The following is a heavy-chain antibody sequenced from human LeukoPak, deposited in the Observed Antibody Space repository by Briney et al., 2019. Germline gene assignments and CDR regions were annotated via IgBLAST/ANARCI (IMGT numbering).Heavy chain of an antibody. V-gene: IGHV1-69*01. Sequence: SVKVSFTASGGTFSSYAISWVRQAPGQGLEWMGGIIPIFGTANYAQKFQGRVTITADESTSTAYMELSSLRSEDTAVYYCAAPRTISGRGEFDYWGQGTLVTVSS. J-gene: IGHJ4*02. CDR1: GGTFSSYA. CDR3: AAPRTISGRGEFDY. CDR2: IIPIFGTA. D-gene: IGHD3-10*01.